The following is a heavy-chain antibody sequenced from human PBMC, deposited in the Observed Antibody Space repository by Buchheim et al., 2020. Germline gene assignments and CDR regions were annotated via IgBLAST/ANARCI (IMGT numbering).Heavy chain of an antibody. V-gene: IGHV4-61*01. CDR3: ARAIVGATGDYYYYGMDV. J-gene: IGHJ6*02. Sequence: QVQLQESGPGLVKPSETLPLTCTVSGGSVSSGSHYWGWIRQPPGKGLEWIGYIYYSGSTNYNPSLKSRVTISVDTSKNQFSLKLSSVTAADTAVYYCARAIVGATGDYYYYGMDVWGQGTT. D-gene: IGHD1-26*01. CDR2: IYYSGST. CDR1: GGSVSSGSHY.